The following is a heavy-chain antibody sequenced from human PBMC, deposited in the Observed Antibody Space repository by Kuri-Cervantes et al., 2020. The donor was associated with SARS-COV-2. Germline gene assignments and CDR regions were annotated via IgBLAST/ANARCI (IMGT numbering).Heavy chain of an antibody. CDR2: TYYRSRWYD. CDR1: GDSVSSNSAA. J-gene: IGHJ3*02. CDR3: ARGDAFDI. V-gene: IGHV6-1*01. Sequence: SQTLSLTCAISGDSVSSNSAAWNWIRQSPSRGLEWLGRTYYRSRWYDDYAVSVKSRITINSDTSKNQFPLLLNSVTPEDTAVYYCARGDAFDIWGQGTMVTVSS.